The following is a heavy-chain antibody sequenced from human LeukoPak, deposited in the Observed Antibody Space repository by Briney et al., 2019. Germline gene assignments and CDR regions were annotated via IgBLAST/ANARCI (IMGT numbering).Heavy chain of an antibody. V-gene: IGHV3-48*01. Sequence: GGSLRLSCVASGFTFTDYAMTWVRQAPGKGLEWVSFISSSSSTIYYADSVKGRFTISRDNGKKSLYLQMNSLRAEDTAVYYCARVVGSYYGYFDYWGQGTLVTVSS. D-gene: IGHD1-26*01. J-gene: IGHJ4*02. CDR3: ARVVGSYYGYFDY. CDR2: ISSSSSTI. CDR1: GFTFTDYA.